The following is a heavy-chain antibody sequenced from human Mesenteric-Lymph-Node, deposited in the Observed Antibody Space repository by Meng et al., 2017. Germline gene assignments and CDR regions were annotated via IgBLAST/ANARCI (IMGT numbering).Heavy chain of an antibody. D-gene: IGHD6-13*01. J-gene: IGHJ5*02. V-gene: IGHV4-4*02. CDR3: AGDQYSTSWYKS. Sequence: SETLSLTCAVSGGSISSSNWWSWVRQPPGKGLEWIGSLYYTGSTYYNPSLKSRVSISVDTSKNQLSLELSSVTAADTAVYYCAGDQYSTSWYKSWGQGTLVTVSS. CDR2: LYYTGST. CDR1: GGSISSSNW.